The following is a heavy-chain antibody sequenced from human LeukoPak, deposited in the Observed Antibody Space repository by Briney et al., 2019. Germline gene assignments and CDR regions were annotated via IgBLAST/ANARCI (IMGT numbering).Heavy chain of an antibody. CDR2: TNPGYSDI. Sequence: GESLKISCKGSGYSFTSYWIAWVRQMPGKALEWMGITNPGYSDIRYSPSFQGQVTISADKSISTAYLQWSSLKASDTAIYYCARHDKGYSGYVTLDYWGQGTLVTVSS. J-gene: IGHJ4*02. CDR3: ARHDKGYSGYVTLDY. V-gene: IGHV5-51*01. D-gene: IGHD5-12*01. CDR1: GYSFTSYW.